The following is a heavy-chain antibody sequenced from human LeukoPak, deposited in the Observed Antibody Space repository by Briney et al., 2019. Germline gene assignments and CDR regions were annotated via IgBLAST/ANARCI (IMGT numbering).Heavy chain of an antibody. Sequence: SETLSLTCAVYGGSFSGYYWSWIRQPPGKGLEWIGEINHSGSTNYNPSLKSRVTISVDTSKNQFSLKLSSVTAADTAAYYCARAAMWIQLWLDYWGQGTLVTVSS. D-gene: IGHD5-18*01. V-gene: IGHV4-34*01. CDR1: GGSFSGYY. CDR2: INHSGST. J-gene: IGHJ4*02. CDR3: ARAAMWIQLWLDY.